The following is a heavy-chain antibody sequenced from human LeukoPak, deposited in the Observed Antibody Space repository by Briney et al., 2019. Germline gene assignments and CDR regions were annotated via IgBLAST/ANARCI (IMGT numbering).Heavy chain of an antibody. V-gene: IGHV3-21*01. CDR3: ARDKAPIVVVLAAPPKGAFDI. Sequence: GGSLRLSCAASGFTFSSYSMNWVRQAPGKGLEWVSSISSSSSYIYYADSVKGRFTISRDNAKNSLYLQMNSLRAEDTAVYYCARDKAPIVVVLAAPPKGAFDIWGQGTMVTVSS. D-gene: IGHD2-15*01. CDR2: ISSSSSYI. CDR1: GFTFSSYS. J-gene: IGHJ3*02.